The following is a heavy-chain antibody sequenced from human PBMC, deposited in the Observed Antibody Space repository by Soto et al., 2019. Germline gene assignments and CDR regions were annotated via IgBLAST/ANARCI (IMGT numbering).Heavy chain of an antibody. Sequence: PGESLKISCKGSGYSFTSYWISWVRQMPGKGLEWMGRIDPSDSYTNYSPSFQGHVTISADKSISTAYLQWSSLKASDTAMYYCARHESDSSGYYYFDYWGQGTLVTVSS. CDR3: ARHESDSSGYYYFDY. J-gene: IGHJ4*02. CDR2: IDPSDSYT. V-gene: IGHV5-10-1*01. CDR1: GYSFTSYW. D-gene: IGHD3-22*01.